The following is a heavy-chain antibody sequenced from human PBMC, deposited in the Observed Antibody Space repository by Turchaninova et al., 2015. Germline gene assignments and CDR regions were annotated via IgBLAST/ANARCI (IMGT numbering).Heavy chain of an antibody. J-gene: IGHJ3*02. D-gene: IGHD1-20*01. CDR1: GFSLSSSGVG. CDR2: IYWVDDK. CDR3: AHRRITIPGNPGRDDTFDI. V-gene: IGHV2-5*02. Sequence: QITLKESGPTLVKPTETLTLTCTVSGFSLSSSGVGVGWIRQPPGKAPEWLAVIYWVDDKRYSPSVQRRLTITKDTSKNQVVLSLNNMDPVDTATYYCAHRRITIPGNPGRDDTFDIWGQGTRVTVSS.